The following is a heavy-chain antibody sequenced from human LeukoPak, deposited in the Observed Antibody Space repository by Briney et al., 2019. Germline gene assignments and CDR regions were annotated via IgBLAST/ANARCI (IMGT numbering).Heavy chain of an antibody. V-gene: IGHV3-7*01. CDR1: GFTFSTYW. J-gene: IGHJ4*02. Sequence: GGSLRLSCAASGFTFSTYWMSWVRQAPGKGLEWVANVKQDGSEKYYVDSVKGRFTISRDNAKNSLYLQMNSLRAEDTAVYYCARDLVRFGELSPSDYWGQGTLVTVSS. CDR3: ARDLVRFGELSPSDY. CDR2: VKQDGSEK. D-gene: IGHD3-10*01.